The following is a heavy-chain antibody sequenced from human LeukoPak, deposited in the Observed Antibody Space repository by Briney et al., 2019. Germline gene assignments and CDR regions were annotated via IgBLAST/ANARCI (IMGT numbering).Heavy chain of an antibody. J-gene: IGHJ4*02. Sequence: SETLSLTCTVSGGSISSGGYYWSWIRQHPGKGLEWIGYIYYSGSTYYNPSLKSRVTISVDTSKNQFSLKLSSVTAADTAVYYCARVSHRTRLDYWGQGTLITVSS. D-gene: IGHD3/OR15-3a*01. CDR3: ARVSHRTRLDY. CDR1: GGSISSGGYY. CDR2: IYYSGST. V-gene: IGHV4-31*03.